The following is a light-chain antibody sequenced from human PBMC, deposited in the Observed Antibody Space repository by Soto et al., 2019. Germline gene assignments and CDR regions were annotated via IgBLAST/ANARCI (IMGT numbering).Light chain of an antibody. CDR3: QQSNSFPIT. Sequence: DIQMTQSPSSVSASVGDRVTITCRAIQAISSWLAWYQQKPGKAPKFLIFAASSLQSGVPSRFSVSGSGTDFTLTISSLQAEDFATYYCQQSNSFPITFGQGTRLEIK. CDR2: AAS. CDR1: QAISSW. J-gene: IGKJ5*01. V-gene: IGKV1-12*01.